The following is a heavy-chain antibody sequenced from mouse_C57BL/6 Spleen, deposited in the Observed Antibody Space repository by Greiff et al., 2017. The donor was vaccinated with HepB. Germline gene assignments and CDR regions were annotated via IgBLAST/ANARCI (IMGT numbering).Heavy chain of an antibody. CDR1: GYAFSSSW. CDR3: AREGGGYYFDY. D-gene: IGHD1-1*02. J-gene: IGHJ2*01. V-gene: IGHV1-82*01. CDR2: IYPGDGDT. Sequence: QVQLQQSGPELVKPGASVKISCKASGYAFSSSWMNWVKQSPGKGLEWIGRIYPGDGDTNYNGKFKGKATLTADKSSSTAYMQLSSLTSEDSAVYFCAREGGGYYFDYWGQGTTLTVSS.